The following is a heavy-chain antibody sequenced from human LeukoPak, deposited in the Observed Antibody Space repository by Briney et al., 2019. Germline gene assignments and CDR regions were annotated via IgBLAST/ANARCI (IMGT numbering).Heavy chain of an antibody. CDR1: GFTFSHYA. Sequence: GGSLRLSCAASGFTFSHYALYWVRQAPGKGLEGVSSIYASGDATYYADSVKGRFTISRDNYKNTFYLQMNSLRAEDTAVYYCAKGSGSGWYGWFAPWGEGTLVTVSS. CDR2: IYASGDAT. CDR3: AKGSGSGWYGWFAP. V-gene: IGHV3-23*01. J-gene: IGHJ5*02. D-gene: IGHD6-13*01.